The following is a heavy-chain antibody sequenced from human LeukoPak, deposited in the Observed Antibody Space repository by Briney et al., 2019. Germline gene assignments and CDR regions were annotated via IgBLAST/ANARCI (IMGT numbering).Heavy chain of an antibody. D-gene: IGHD3-22*01. CDR2: ISGSGGST. CDR3: AKDQGYYYDSSGYYWELVEYFQH. CDR1: GFTFSSYA. Sequence: GGSLRLSCAASGFTFSSYAMSWVRQAPGKGLEWASAISGSGGSTYYADSVKGRFTISRDNSKNTLYLQMNSLRAEDTAVYYCAKDQGYYYDSSGYYWELVEYFQHWGQGTLVTVSS. J-gene: IGHJ1*01. V-gene: IGHV3-23*01.